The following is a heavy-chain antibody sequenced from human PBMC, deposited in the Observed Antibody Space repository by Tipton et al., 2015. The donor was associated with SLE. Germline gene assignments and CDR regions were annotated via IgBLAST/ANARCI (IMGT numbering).Heavy chain of an antibody. Sequence: TLSLTCTVSGGSISSGGYYWSWIRQPPGKGLEWIGYIYYSGSTNYNPSLKSRVTISVDTSKNQFSLKLSSVTAADTAVYYCAREIAYGAFDIWGQGTMVTVSS. CDR2: IYYSGST. J-gene: IGHJ3*02. CDR3: AREIAYGAFDI. V-gene: IGHV4-61*08. CDR1: GGSISSGGYY. D-gene: IGHD2-21*01.